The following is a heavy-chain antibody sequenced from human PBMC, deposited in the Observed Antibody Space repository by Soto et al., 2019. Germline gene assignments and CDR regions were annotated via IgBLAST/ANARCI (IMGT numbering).Heavy chain of an antibody. D-gene: IGHD4-17*01. V-gene: IGHV1-18*01. CDR2: ISAYNGNT. J-gene: IGHJ4*02. Sequence: QVQLVQSGAEVKKPGASVKVSCKASGYTFTSDGMSWGRQAPGQGLEWMGWISAYNGNTNYAQKRQGRVTMTTDTSTGTAYMGRRSLRSDDTAVYSCARSTGDYGIYWGQGTLVTVSS. CDR3: ARSTGDYGIY. CDR1: GYTFTSDG.